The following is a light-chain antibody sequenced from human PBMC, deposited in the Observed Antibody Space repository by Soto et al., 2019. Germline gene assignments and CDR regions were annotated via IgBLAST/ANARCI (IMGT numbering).Light chain of an antibody. CDR2: DAS. CDR3: AQYYSYPLT. V-gene: IGKV1-16*02. J-gene: IGKJ4*01. Sequence: DIQMTQSPSSLSASVGDRVIITCRASQGINTHLAWFQQKPGKGPKSLIYDASTLQSGVPSKFSGSGSGTDFTLTISNLQPEDFATYYCAQYYSYPLTFGGGTKVEI. CDR1: QGINTH.